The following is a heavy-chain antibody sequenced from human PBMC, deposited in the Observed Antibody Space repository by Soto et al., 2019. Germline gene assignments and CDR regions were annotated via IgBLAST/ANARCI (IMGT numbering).Heavy chain of an antibody. Sequence: SQTLSLTRAISGDSVSSNSAACNWIRQSTSRGLDWLGRTYYRSKWSNDYAVSVKSRITINPDTSKNQFSLQLNSVTPEDTAVYYCARGTALLGVWGQGTTVTVSS. J-gene: IGHJ6*02. CDR1: GDSVSSNSAA. V-gene: IGHV6-1*01. D-gene: IGHD5-18*01. CDR2: TYYRSKWSN. CDR3: ARGTALLGV.